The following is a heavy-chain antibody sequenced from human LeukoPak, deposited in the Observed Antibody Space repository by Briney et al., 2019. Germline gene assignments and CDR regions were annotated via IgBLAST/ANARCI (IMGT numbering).Heavy chain of an antibody. V-gene: IGHV3-33*08. Sequence: GGSLRLSCAASGFTFSGSAMHWVRQASGKGLEWVAVIWYDGSNKYYADSVKGRFTISRDNSKNTLYLQMNSLRAEDTAVYYCARGDEDYFDYWGQGTLVTVSS. CDR2: IWYDGSNK. CDR1: GFTFSGSA. J-gene: IGHJ4*02. CDR3: ARGDEDYFDY.